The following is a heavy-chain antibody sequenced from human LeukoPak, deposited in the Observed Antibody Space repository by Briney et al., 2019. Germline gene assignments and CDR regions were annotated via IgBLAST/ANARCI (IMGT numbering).Heavy chain of an antibody. CDR3: ARAFVSVSDY. J-gene: IGHJ4*02. CDR2: ISSSSDYI. V-gene: IGHV3-21*01. D-gene: IGHD3-3*01. CDR1: GFTFNNYN. Sequence: PGGSLRLSCAASGFTFNNYNMNWVRQAPGKGLEWVSSISSSSDYIYYADSVKGRFTISRDNAKNSLYLQMNSLRTEDTAVYYCARAFVSVSDYWGQGTLVTVSS.